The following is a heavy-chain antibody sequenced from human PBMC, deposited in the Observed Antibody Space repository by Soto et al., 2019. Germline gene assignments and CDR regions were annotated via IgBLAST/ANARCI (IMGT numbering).Heavy chain of an antibody. J-gene: IGHJ4*02. V-gene: IGHV3-21*02. CDR2: IDSSATYM. CDR1: GFTFYTYN. Sequence: EVQLVESGGGLVKPGGSLRLSCAASGFTFYTYNMNWVRQAPGKGLEWVSSIDSSATYMVYADSVRGRFTVSRDNAHNYLYLQMNSLRAEDTAVYFCARDEARDTMPRGAADYWGQGTLVTVSS. CDR3: ARDEARDTMPRGAADY. D-gene: IGHD3-10*01.